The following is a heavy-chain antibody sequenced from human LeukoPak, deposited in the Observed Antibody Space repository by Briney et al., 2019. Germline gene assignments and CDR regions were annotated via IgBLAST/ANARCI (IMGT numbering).Heavy chain of an antibody. J-gene: IGHJ6*03. V-gene: IGHV3-48*03. CDR2: ISSSGSTI. Sequence: GGSLRLSCAASGFTFSSYEMNWVRQAPGKGLEWVSYISSSGSTIYYADSVKGRFTISRDNAKNSLYLQMNSLRDEDTALYYCAKDATAVPGTVYMDVWGKGTTVTVSS. CDR3: AKDATAVPGTVYMDV. CDR1: GFTFSSYE. D-gene: IGHD6-19*01.